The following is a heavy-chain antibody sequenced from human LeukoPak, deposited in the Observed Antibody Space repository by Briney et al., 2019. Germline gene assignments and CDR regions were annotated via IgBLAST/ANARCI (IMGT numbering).Heavy chain of an antibody. V-gene: IGHV3-7*03. Sequence: PGGSLRLSCAASAFTFSSSWMSWVRQAPGKGLEWVANIKQDGSETYYVDSVKGRFTISRDNAKNSLYLQMNSLRAEDTAVYYCAKDINGGVVFITTFDSWGQGTLVTVSS. J-gene: IGHJ5*01. CDR2: IKQDGSET. CDR3: AKDINGGVVFITTFDS. D-gene: IGHD3-22*01. CDR1: AFTFSSSW.